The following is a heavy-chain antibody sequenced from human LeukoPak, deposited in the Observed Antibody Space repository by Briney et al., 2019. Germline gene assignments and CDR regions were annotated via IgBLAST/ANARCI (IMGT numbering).Heavy chain of an antibody. Sequence: PSETLSLTCSVSGGSISSYYWSWIRQPPGKGLEWIGYIYYSGSTNYNPSLKSRVTISVDTSKNQFSLKLSSVTAADTAVYYCARAETTGLPGYYYYMDVWGKGTTVNISS. V-gene: IGHV4-59*08. J-gene: IGHJ6*03. CDR1: GGSISSYY. CDR3: ARAETTGLPGYYYYMDV. D-gene: IGHD4-17*01. CDR2: IYYSGST.